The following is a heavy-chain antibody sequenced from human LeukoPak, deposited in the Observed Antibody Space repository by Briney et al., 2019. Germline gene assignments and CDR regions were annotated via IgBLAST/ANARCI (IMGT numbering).Heavy chain of an antibody. V-gene: IGHV4-34*01. Sequence: PSETLSLTYAVYGGSFSGYYWSWIRQPPGKGLEWIGEINHSGSTNYNPSLKSRVTISVDTSKNQFSLKLSSVTAADTAVYHCARGLATYSSWYWAVWFDPWGQGTLVTVSS. CDR2: INHSGST. J-gene: IGHJ5*02. D-gene: IGHD6-13*01. CDR1: GGSFSGYY. CDR3: ARGLATYSSWYWAVWFDP.